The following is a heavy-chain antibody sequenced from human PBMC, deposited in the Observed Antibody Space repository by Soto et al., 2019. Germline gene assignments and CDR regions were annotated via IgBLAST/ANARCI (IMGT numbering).Heavy chain of an antibody. D-gene: IGHD3-10*01. CDR2: MSYDGRKE. CDR3: VKDPTAGGTGTYYSY. J-gene: IGHJ4*02. CDR1: GFTFNTYG. Sequence: QVQLVESGGGVVQPGGSLRLSCAGSGFTFNTYGMHWVRQAPGKGLEWVAVMSYDGRKEYYVDSVKGRFTISRENSKNTLYLQMNSLREEDTAVYYCVKDPTAGGTGTYYSYWGKGTLVTVS. V-gene: IGHV3-30*18.